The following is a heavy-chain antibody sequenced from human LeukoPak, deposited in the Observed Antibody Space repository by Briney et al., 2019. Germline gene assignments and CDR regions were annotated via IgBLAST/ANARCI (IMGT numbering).Heavy chain of an antibody. J-gene: IGHJ6*03. Sequence: GGSLRLSCAASGFTLSTYGMHWFRQAPGKGLEYVSGISSDGGSTYYASSVKGRFIISRDNSKNMLYLQVGSLRAEDMAVYYCAREQIYYYYMDVWGKGTTVTVSS. D-gene: IGHD5-12*01. V-gene: IGHV3-64*01. CDR3: AREQIYYYYMDV. CDR1: GFTLSTYG. CDR2: ISSDGGST.